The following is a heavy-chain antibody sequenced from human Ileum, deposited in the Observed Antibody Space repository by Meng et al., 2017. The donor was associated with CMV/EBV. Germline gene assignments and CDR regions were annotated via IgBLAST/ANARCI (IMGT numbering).Heavy chain of an antibody. CDR1: GGSISNYY. J-gene: IGHJ4*02. CDR3: ARNYGSGNWNFFHY. V-gene: IGHV4-4*07. D-gene: IGHD3-10*01. Sequence: VELQESGPGRVKTSETLSLTCYVSGGSISNYYWSWIRQPAGKGLEWIAHIYTSGTTNYNPSLKSRVTMSVDTSRNQFSLKLTSVTAADTAVYYCARNYGSGNWNFFHYWGQGTLVTVAS. CDR2: IYTSGTT.